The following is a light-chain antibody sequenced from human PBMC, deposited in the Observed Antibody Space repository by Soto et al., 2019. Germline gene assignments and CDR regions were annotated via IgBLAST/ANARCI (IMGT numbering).Light chain of an antibody. CDR3: LLGR. J-gene: IGKJ1*01. CDR1: QTIVGTY. Sequence: EIVLTQSPGTLSLSPGERATLSCRASQTIVGTYLAWYQQKPGQAPRLLIYGASSRASGIPDRFSGRGSGRDFTLPICWQETVVSAGYYCLLGRFVQGTKVE. CDR2: GAS. V-gene: IGKV3-20*01.